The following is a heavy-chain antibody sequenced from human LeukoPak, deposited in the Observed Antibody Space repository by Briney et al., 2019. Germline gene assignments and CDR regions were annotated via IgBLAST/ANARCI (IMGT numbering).Heavy chain of an antibody. J-gene: IGHJ4*02. CDR1: EFTLSSYA. D-gene: IGHD6-19*01. Sequence: VQPGGSLRLSCEASEFTLSSYAMNWVRQAPGKGLEWVGFIRSKAYGGTTEYAASVKGRFTISRDDSKSIAYLQMNSLKTEGTAVYYCTRVLHRLVLKYFDYWDQGTLVTVSS. V-gene: IGHV3-49*04. CDR2: IRSKAYGGTT. CDR3: TRVLHRLVLKYFDY.